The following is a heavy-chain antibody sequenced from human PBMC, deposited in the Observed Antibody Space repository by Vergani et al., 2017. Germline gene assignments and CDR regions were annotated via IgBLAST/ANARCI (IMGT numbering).Heavy chain of an antibody. V-gene: IGHV4-39*07. D-gene: IGHD3-10*01. Sequence: QLQLQESGPGLVKPSETLSLTCTVSGGSISSSSYNWGWLRQPPGKGVEGIGSNPCSGSTYYNQSLQSRVTISVDTSKNQFSLKQSSVTAADTAVYDCARERVRKKAHFDYWGQGTLVTVSS. CDR3: ARERVRKKAHFDY. CDR2: NPCSGST. CDR1: GGSISSSSYN. J-gene: IGHJ4*02.